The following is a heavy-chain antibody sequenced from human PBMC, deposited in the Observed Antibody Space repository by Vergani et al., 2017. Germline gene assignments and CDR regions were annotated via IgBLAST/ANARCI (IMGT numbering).Heavy chain of an antibody. J-gene: IGHJ4*02. D-gene: IGHD3-9*01. Sequence: EVQLVESGGGLVQPGGSLRLSCAASGFTFSTYSMNWVRQAPGKGLEWVSSISSSSSYIYYADSVKGRFTISRDNAKNSLYLQMNSLRAEDTAVYYCARGGYDILTEGYYFDYWGQGTLVTVSS. CDR3: ARGGYDILTEGYYFDY. V-gene: IGHV3-21*01. CDR2: ISSSSSYI. CDR1: GFTFSTYS.